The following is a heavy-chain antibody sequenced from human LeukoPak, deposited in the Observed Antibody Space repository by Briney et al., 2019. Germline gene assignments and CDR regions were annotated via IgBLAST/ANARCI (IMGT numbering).Heavy chain of an antibody. V-gene: IGHV1-2*02. D-gene: IGHD6-19*01. Sequence: ASVRVSCKASAYTFTGFYIHWVRQAPGQGLEWMGWINPNTGDTNYAQKFQSRVTMTGDTSITTVYMELSTLRSNDTAVYYCARDRAGSVWHFDYWGQGTLVTVSS. CDR2: INPNTGDT. CDR3: ARDRAGSVWHFDY. J-gene: IGHJ4*02. CDR1: AYTFTGFY.